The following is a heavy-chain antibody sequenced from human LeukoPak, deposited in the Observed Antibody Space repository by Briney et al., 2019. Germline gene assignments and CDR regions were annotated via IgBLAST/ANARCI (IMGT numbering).Heavy chain of an antibody. CDR2: ISSSSNYI. CDR3: ACNRWLQSPFDY. V-gene: IGHV3-21*01. Sequence: APLILSSAASGFIFSDDGIQCVRQPPGEGLEWVSSISSSSNYIYYADSVKGRFTISRDNAKNSLYLQMNSLRAEDTAVYYCACNRWLQSPFDYWGQGTLVTVSS. CDR1: GFIFSDDG. D-gene: IGHD5-24*01. J-gene: IGHJ4*02.